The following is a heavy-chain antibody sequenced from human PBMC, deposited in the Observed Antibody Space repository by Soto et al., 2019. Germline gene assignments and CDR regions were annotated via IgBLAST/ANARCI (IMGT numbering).Heavy chain of an antibody. CDR2: INSDGSIT. CDR3: ARASGFAAAGRFDY. D-gene: IGHD6-13*01. V-gene: IGHV3-74*01. CDR1: GFTFSSFW. Sequence: PGGSLRLSCAVSGFTFSSFWMHWVRQDPGKGLVWVSRINSDGSITNYADSVKGRFTISRDNAKNTVYLQMNSLRAEDTAVYYCARASGFAAAGRFDYWGQGTLVTVSS. J-gene: IGHJ4*02.